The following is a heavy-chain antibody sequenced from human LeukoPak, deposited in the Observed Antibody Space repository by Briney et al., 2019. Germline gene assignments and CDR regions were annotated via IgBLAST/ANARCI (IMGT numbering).Heavy chain of an antibody. Sequence: SETLSLTCTVSGGSISSHYWNWIRQPPGKGLKWIGYIYYSGSTNYNPSLKSRVTISVDTSKNQFSLKLSSVTAADTAVYYCARETTVVTPGRSDVFDIWGQGTMVTVSS. CDR2: IYYSGST. CDR1: GGSISSHY. V-gene: IGHV4-59*11. J-gene: IGHJ3*02. CDR3: ARETTVVTPGRSDVFDI. D-gene: IGHD4-23*01.